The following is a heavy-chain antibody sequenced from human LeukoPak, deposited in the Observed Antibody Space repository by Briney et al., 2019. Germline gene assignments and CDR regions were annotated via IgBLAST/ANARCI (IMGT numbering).Heavy chain of an antibody. D-gene: IGHD3-22*01. Sequence: SETQSLTCTVSSGSISTYYWSWIRQSPGKGLEWMGYIFHSGSTTYNPSLSSRLTISVDTSKNQFSLELRSVTAADTAVYYCARQGTSGSYLTGLDVWGQGTTVTVSS. CDR1: SGSISTYY. CDR3: ARQGTSGSYLTGLDV. V-gene: IGHV4-59*08. J-gene: IGHJ6*02. CDR2: IFHSGST.